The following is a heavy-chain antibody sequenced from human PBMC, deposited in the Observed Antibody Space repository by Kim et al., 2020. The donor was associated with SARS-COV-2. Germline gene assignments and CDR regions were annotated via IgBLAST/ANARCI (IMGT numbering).Heavy chain of an antibody. CDR2: ITTYNGNM. CDR1: GYTLTNYG. D-gene: IGHD3-10*01. CDR3: ARKHRYHGWGLAS. V-gene: IGHV1-18*01. Sequence: ASVKVSCKASGYTLTNYGFSWVRQAPGQPLEWMAWITTYNGNMKFADKFRDRVTLTTDSPTNTIYMELSDLKSDDTAVYYCARKHRYHGWGLASWGQGTLLNVSS. J-gene: IGHJ5*02.